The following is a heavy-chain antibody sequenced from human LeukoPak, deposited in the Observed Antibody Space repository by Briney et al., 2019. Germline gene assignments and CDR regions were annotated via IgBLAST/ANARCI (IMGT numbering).Heavy chain of an antibody. CDR3: TSLIAAAGRGEGY. CDR1: GFTFGDYA. D-gene: IGHD6-13*01. Sequence: HPGGSPRLSCTASGFTFGDYAMSWVRQAPGKGLEWVGFIRSKAYGGTTEYAASVKGRFTISRDDSKSIAYLQMNSLKTEDTAVYYCTSLIAAAGRGEGYWGQGTLVTVSS. J-gene: IGHJ4*02. CDR2: IRSKAYGGTT. V-gene: IGHV3-49*04.